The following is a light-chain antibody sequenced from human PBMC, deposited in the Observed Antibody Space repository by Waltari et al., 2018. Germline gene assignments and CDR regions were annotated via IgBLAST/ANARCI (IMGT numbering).Light chain of an antibody. Sequence: QSALTQPPSASGSPGQSVTIPCTGTSTDVGGYNYVSCYPQHPGKAPKLMIYEVTKRPSGVPDRFSGSKSGNTASLTVSGLQAEDEADYYCSSFAGSPVVFGGGTKLTVL. CDR1: STDVGGYNY. CDR2: EVT. CDR3: SSFAGSPVV. J-gene: IGLJ2*01. V-gene: IGLV2-8*01.